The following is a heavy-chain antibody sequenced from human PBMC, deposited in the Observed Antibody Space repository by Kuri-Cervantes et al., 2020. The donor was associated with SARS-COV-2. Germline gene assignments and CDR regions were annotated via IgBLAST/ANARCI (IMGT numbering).Heavy chain of an antibody. D-gene: IGHD3-22*01. CDR1: GFTVSSNY. V-gene: IGHV3-53*01. J-gene: IGHJ3*02. CDR2: IYSGGST. CDR3: AKLTLGRPDSSRAGAFDI. Sequence: GESLKISCAASGFTVSSNYMSWVRQAPGKGLEWVSVIYSGGSTYYADSVKGRFTISRDNAKNSLYLQMNSLGAEDTAVYYCAKLTLGRPDSSRAGAFDIWGQGTMVTVSS.